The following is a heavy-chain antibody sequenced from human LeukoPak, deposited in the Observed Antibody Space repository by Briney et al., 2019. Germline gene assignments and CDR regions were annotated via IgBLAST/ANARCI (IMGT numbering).Heavy chain of an antibody. D-gene: IGHD3-22*01. J-gene: IGHJ5*02. CDR1: GFTFSSYG. CDR2: TSYDGSNK. V-gene: IGHV3-30*18. CDR3: AKNFWSRDSSGYNWFDP. Sequence: GGSLRLSCAASGFTFSSYGMHWVRQAPGKGLEWVAVTSYDGSNKYYADSVKGRFTISRDNSKNTLYLQMNSLRAEDTAVYYCAKNFWSRDSSGYNWFDPWGQGILVTVSS.